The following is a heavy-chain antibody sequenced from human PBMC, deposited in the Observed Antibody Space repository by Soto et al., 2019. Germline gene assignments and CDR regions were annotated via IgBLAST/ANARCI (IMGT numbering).Heavy chain of an antibody. CDR1: GGTFRNYP. Sequence: QVQLVQSGPEVKKPGSSVKVSCKASGGTFRNYPINWVRQAPGQGLEWMGSIFPLTDIPDYAQNFQARLTISADRSTSTADMELNSLTSDDTAMYFCARGPLVVLNYFPSWGQGTLVTVSS. V-gene: IGHV1-69*02. CDR2: IFPLTDIP. CDR3: ARGPLVVLNYFPS. J-gene: IGHJ4*02.